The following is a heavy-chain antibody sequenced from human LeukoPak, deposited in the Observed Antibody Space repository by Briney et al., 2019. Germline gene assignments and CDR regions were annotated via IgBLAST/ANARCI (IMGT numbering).Heavy chain of an antibody. CDR3: ATSLAVAGTRGWFDH. Sequence: PSETLSLTCTFSGDSMSSFSWHWIRQPPGKGLEWIGHIYTSGTTNSNRSLKSRVTMSIDTSKNHVSLKLNSVTAADTAVSYCATSLAVAGTRGWFDHWGQGTLIAVSS. V-gene: IGHV4-4*08. J-gene: IGHJ5*02. CDR1: GDSMSSFS. CDR2: IYTSGTT. D-gene: IGHD6-19*01.